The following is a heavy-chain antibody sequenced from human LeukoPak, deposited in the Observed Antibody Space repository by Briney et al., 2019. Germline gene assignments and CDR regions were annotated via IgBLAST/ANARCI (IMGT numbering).Heavy chain of an antibody. CDR3: ARRRGDGYNSPFDY. Sequence: GESLQISCKGSGYSFNNYWIGWVRQMPGKGLEWMGNIYPGDSDTRYSPSFQGQATISADKSISTAYLQWSSLKASDTAMYYCARRRGDGYNSPFDYWGQGTPVTASS. V-gene: IGHV5-51*01. CDR1: GYSFNNYW. J-gene: IGHJ4*02. CDR2: IYPGDSDT. D-gene: IGHD5-24*01.